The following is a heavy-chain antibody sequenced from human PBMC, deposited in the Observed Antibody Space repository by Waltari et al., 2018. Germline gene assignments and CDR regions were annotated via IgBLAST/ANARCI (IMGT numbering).Heavy chain of an antibody. V-gene: IGHV1-46*01. CDR1: GYTFTSYS. J-gene: IGHJ4*02. D-gene: IGHD2-15*01. Sequence: QVQLVQSGAEVKKPGASVKVSCKASGYTFTSYSMHSVRTAPGHGLEWMGIINPSGGSTSYAQKFQGRVTMTRDTSTSTVYMELSSLRSEDTAVYYCARGYCSGGSCYSEPINFDYWGQGTLVTVSS. CDR2: INPSGGST. CDR3: ARGYCSGGSCYSEPINFDY.